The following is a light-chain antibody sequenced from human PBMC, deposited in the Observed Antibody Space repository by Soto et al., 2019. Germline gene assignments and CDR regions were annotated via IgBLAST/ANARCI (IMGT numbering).Light chain of an antibody. Sequence: DVQMTQSPSSLSASVGDRFTITCRTSQTISNYLNWYQQKPGEAPKLLIYLASSLQSGVPSRFSGSGSGTDFTLTISSLQPEDFATYYCQQSYSILTFGQGTKVDIK. CDR1: QTISNY. V-gene: IGKV1-39*01. J-gene: IGKJ1*01. CDR2: LAS. CDR3: QQSYSILT.